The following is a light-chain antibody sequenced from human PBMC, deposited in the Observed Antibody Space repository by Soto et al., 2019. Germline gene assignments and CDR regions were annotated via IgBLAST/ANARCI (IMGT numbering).Light chain of an antibody. CDR1: SSDVGGYNY. J-gene: IGLJ3*02. CDR2: DVS. Sequence: QSALTQPRSVSGSPGQAVTISCTGTSSDVGGYNYVSWYQQHPGKAPKLMIYDVSKRPSGVPDRFSGSKSGTTASLTISGLQAEDEADYSCCSYAGSYTWVFGGGTQLTVL. CDR3: CSYAGSYTWV. V-gene: IGLV2-11*01.